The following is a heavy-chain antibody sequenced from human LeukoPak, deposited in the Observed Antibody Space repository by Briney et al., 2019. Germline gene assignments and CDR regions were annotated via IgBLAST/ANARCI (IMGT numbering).Heavy chain of an antibody. CDR1: GFPFSSYG. V-gene: IGHV3-30*02. J-gene: IGHJ4*02. Sequence: GGSLRLSCAASGFPFSSYGIHWVRQAPGKGLEWVAFIRYDGSDTYYADSVKGRFTISRDNSKNTLYLQLNSLRPEDTAVYYCAKEEYSISPALDYWGQGTLVTVSS. CDR3: AKEEYSISPALDY. D-gene: IGHD6-6*01. CDR2: IRYDGSDT.